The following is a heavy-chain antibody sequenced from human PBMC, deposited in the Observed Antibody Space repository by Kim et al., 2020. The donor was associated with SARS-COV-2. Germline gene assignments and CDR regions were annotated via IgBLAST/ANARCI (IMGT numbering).Heavy chain of an antibody. V-gene: IGHV3-30*01. Sequence: ETGKGRLTISRDNSENTLYLEMNSRRAEDTAVYYCARTVPAVAAGGYFDYWGQGTLVTVSS. J-gene: IGHJ4*02. CDR3: ARTVPAVAAGGYFDY. D-gene: IGHD6-19*01.